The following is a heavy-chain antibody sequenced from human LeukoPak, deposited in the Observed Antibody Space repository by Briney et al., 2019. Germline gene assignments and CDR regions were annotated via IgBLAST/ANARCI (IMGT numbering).Heavy chain of an antibody. Sequence: SVKVSCKASGGTFSSYAISWVRQAPGQGLEWMGRIIPIFGTANYAQKFQGRVTITTDESTSTDYMELSSLRSEDTAVYYCARSIRSGYYLDYWGQGTLVTVSS. D-gene: IGHD3-22*01. CDR2: IIPIFGTA. CDR1: GGTFSSYA. J-gene: IGHJ4*02. V-gene: IGHV1-69*05. CDR3: ARSIRSGYYLDY.